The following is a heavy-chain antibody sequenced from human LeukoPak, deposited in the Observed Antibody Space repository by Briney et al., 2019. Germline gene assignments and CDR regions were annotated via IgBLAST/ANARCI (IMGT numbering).Heavy chain of an antibody. D-gene: IGHD6-13*01. Sequence: GGSLRLSCAASGFTFSSYGMHWVRQAPGKGLEWVAVISYDGSNKYYADSVKGRFTISRDNSKNTLYLQMNSLRAEDTAVYYCAKEKQQLFFRNWFDHWGQGTLVTVSS. CDR1: GFTFSSYG. CDR2: ISYDGSNK. J-gene: IGHJ5*02. V-gene: IGHV3-30*18. CDR3: AKEKQQLFFRNWFDH.